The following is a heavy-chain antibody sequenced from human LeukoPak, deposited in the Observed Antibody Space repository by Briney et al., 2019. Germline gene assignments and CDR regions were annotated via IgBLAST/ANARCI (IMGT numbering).Heavy chain of an antibody. J-gene: IGHJ4*02. V-gene: IGHV3-21*01. CDR3: ARGVGSVTAGSYYYFDY. CDR1: GFMFSSYG. CDR2: ISVSSTYI. Sequence: GGSLRLFCAASGFMFSSYGINWVRQAAGEGLEWVSYISVSSTYIHYADSVKGRFTISRDNAENSLYLQMNSLRAEDTAVYYCARGVGSVTAGSYYYFDYWGQGTLVTVSS. D-gene: IGHD1-26*01.